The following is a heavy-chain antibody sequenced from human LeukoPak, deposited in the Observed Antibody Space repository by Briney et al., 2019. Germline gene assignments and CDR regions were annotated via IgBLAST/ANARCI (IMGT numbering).Heavy chain of an antibody. D-gene: IGHD3-10*01. J-gene: IGHJ4*02. CDR3: ARGVDYYGV. Sequence: SETLSLTCTVSGGSINSSPYSWGWIRQPPGKGLEWIGTISYNANTYYNPSLRSRVTISVDTSKNQFSLKLSSVTAADTAVYYCARGVDYYGVWGQGTLVTVSS. CDR2: ISYNANT. V-gene: IGHV4-39*01. CDR1: GGSINSSPYS.